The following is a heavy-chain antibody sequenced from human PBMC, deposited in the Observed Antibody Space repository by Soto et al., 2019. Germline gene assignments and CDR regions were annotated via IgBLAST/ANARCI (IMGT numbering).Heavy chain of an antibody. Sequence: SGPTLVNPPQTPTLTPPLSGFSLRPSGGGVGWTPQPPGKALEWLALIYWDDDKRYSPSLKSRLTITKDTSKNQVVLTMTNMDPVDTATYYCAHRGYCSSTSCYEFDPWGQGTLVTVSS. D-gene: IGHD2-2*01. V-gene: IGHV2-5*02. CDR2: IYWDDDK. CDR1: GFSLRPSGGG. CDR3: AHRGYCSSTSCYEFDP. J-gene: IGHJ5*02.